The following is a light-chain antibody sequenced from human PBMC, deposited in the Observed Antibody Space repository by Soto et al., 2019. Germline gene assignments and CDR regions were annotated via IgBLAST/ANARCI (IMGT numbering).Light chain of an antibody. J-gene: IGLJ1*01. CDR1: SSDVGGYNY. Sequence: QSALTQPRSVSGSPGQSVTISCTGTSSDVGGYNYVSWYQQHPGKAPKLMIYDVSKRPAGVPDRFSGSKSGNTASLTIYGLQAEDEADYYCCSYAGSYPYVFGTGTKVTVL. CDR3: CSYAGSYPYV. V-gene: IGLV2-11*01. CDR2: DVS.